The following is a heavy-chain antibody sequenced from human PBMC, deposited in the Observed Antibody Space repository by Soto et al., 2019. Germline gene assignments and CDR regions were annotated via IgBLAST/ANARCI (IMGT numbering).Heavy chain of an antibody. J-gene: IGHJ4*02. D-gene: IGHD2-15*01. CDR2: IYYSGST. CDR3: ARHYCSGGSCRSYFDY. Sequence: QVQLQESGPGLVKPSETLSLTCTVSGGSISSYYWSWIRQPPGKGLEWIGNIYYSGSTNYNPSLKSRVTISLDTSKNQFSLKLSSVTAADTAVYYCARHYCSGGSCRSYFDYWGQGTLVTVSS. CDR1: GGSISSYY. V-gene: IGHV4-59*08.